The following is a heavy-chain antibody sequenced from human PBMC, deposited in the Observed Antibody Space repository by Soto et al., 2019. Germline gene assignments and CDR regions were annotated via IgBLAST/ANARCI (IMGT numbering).Heavy chain of an antibody. CDR2: IYHSGTT. Sequence: SETLSLTCAVSGYSISSGYYWGWLRQPPGKGLEWIGSIYHSGTTYYNPSLKSRVTISLDTSTNQFSLKVSSVTAADTAVYYCVMYLLTRSWYAGSCGQGSLVTVSS. CDR1: GYSISSGYY. CDR3: VMYLLTRSWYAGS. D-gene: IGHD6-13*01. V-gene: IGHV4-38-2*01. J-gene: IGHJ5*02.